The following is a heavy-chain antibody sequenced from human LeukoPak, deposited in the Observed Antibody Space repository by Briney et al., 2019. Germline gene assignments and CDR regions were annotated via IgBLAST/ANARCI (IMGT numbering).Heavy chain of an antibody. CDR1: GGSISSGGYY. CDR3: ARARYNWNDGNWFDP. CDR2: IYQSGST. Sequence: ESSQTLSLTCTVSGGSISSGGYYWSWIRQPPGKGLEWIGYIYQSGSTYYNPSLKSRVTISVDRSKNQFSLKLSSVTAADTAVYYCARARYNWNDGNWFDPWGQGTLVTVSS. D-gene: IGHD1-1*01. J-gene: IGHJ5*02. V-gene: IGHV4-30-2*01.